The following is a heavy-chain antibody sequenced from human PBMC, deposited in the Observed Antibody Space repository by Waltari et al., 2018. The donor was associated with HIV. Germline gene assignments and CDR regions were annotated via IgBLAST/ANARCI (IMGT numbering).Heavy chain of an antibody. CDR1: GGTFSTHA. D-gene: IGHD6-13*01. Sequence: QVQLVQSGAEVKKPGSSVKVSCKASGGTFSTHAINWVRPGPGQGLEWMGGIIPLFGTANYPQKFQGRVTITADKSANTAYLELRSLRSEDTGVYYCARDPRLQLPDLLITPASRMDVWGQGTTVTVSS. CDR2: IIPLFGTA. J-gene: IGHJ6*02. CDR3: ARDPRLQLPDLLITPASRMDV. V-gene: IGHV1-69*06.